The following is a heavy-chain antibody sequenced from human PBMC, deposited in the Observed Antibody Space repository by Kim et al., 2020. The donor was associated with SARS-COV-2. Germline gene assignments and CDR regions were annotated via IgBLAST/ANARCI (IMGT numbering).Heavy chain of an antibody. CDR3: ARDLRGDSSGWPQGYGMGV. Sequence: GGSLRLSCAASGFTFSSYWMHWVRQAPGKGLVWVSRINSDGSSTSYADSVKGRFTISRDNAKNTLYLQMNSLRAEDTAVYYCARDLRGDSSGWPQGYGMGVWGQGTTVTVSS. D-gene: IGHD6-19*01. V-gene: IGHV3-74*01. CDR2: INSDGSST. J-gene: IGHJ6*01. CDR1: GFTFSSYW.